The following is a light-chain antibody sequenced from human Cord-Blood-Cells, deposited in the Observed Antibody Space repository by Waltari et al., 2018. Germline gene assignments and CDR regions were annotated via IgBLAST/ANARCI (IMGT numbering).Light chain of an antibody. J-gene: IGLJ1*01. CDR1: SSDVGSYNR. CDR3: SSYTSSSTLV. CDR2: EVS. V-gene: IGLV2-18*02. Sequence: QSALTQPPSVSGSPGQSVTISCTGTSSDVGSYNRFSWYQQPPGTAPKLMIYEVSNRPSGVPDRFSGSKSGNTASLTISGLQAEDEADYYCSSYTSSSTLVFGTGTKVTVL.